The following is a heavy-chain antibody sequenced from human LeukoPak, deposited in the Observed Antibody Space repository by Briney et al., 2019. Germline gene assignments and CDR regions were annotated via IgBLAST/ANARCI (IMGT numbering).Heavy chain of an antibody. Sequence: GASVKVSCKASGYTFTSYGISWVRQAPGQGLEWMGGIIPIFGTANYAQKFQGRVTITADESTSTAYMELSSLRSEDTAVYYCARGQWPYYMDVWGKGTTVTVSS. CDR3: ARGQWPYYMDV. V-gene: IGHV1-69*13. D-gene: IGHD6-19*01. CDR1: GYTFTSYG. CDR2: IIPIFGTA. J-gene: IGHJ6*03.